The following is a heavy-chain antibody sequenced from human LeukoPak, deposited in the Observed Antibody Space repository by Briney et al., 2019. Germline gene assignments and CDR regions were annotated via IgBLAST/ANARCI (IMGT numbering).Heavy chain of an antibody. Sequence: GGSLRLSCAAYGFTVSANYMSWVRQAPGKGLEWVSVIYSGGSTYYADAVKGRFTISRDNPKNTLYPQMNSLRAEDTAVYYCARASLTVTPLFDYWGQGTLVTVSS. V-gene: IGHV3-53*01. J-gene: IGHJ4*02. D-gene: IGHD4-17*01. CDR3: ARASLTVTPLFDY. CDR2: IYSGGST. CDR1: GFTVSANY.